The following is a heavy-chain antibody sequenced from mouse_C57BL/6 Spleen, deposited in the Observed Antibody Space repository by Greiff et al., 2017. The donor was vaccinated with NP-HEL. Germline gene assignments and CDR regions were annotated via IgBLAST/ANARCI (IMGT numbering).Heavy chain of an antibody. CDR3: ARQGLRLRYFDV. D-gene: IGHD3-2*02. CDR1: GYSITSGYY. V-gene: IGHV3-6*01. CDR2: ISYDGSN. J-gene: IGHJ1*03. Sequence: DVKLQESGPGLVKPSQSLSLTCSVTGYSITSGYYWNWIRQFPGNKLEWMGYISYDGSNNYNPSLKNRISITRDTSKNQFFLKLNSVTTEDTATYYCARQGLRLRYFDVWGTGTTVTVSS.